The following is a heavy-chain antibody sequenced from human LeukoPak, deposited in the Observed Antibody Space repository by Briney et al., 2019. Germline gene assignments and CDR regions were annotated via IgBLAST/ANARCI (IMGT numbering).Heavy chain of an antibody. J-gene: IGHJ4*02. V-gene: IGHV4-31*03. CDR1: GASISSGAYY. CDR2: IYYSGST. D-gene: IGHD1-14*01. Sequence: SETLSLTCTVSGASISSGAYYWSWIRQHPGKGLEWIGYIYYSGSTYYNPSLKSRVIISVDTFKNQFSLNLSSVTAADTAVYYCARESGTGKADCWGRGTLVTVFS. CDR3: ARESGTGKADC.